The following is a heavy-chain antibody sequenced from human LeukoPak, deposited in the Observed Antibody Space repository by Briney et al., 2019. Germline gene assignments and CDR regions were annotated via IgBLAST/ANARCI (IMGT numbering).Heavy chain of an antibody. J-gene: IGHJ4*02. V-gene: IGHV3-23*01. Sequence: GGSLRLSCVASGLIFRGYAMSWVRQTPAGGLEWVSSLRGDGETFYTDSVKGRFTLSRDHSRNTVYLQLSNLRVEDTAVYYCAKASWVSSADAVLWGQGTLVTVS. D-gene: IGHD3-16*01. CDR2: LRGDGET. CDR1: GLIFRGYA. CDR3: AKASWVSSADAVL.